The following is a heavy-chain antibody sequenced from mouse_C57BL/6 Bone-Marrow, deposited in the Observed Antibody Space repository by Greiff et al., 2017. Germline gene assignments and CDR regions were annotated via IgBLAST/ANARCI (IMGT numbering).Heavy chain of an antibody. V-gene: IGHV1-53*01. CDR1: GYTFTSYW. CDR2: INPSNGGT. D-gene: IGHD2-4*01. J-gene: IGHJ3*01. CDR3: ARSKRLRWFAY. Sequence: QVQLQQPGTELVKPGASVKLSCKASGYTFTSYWMHWVKQRPGQGLAWIGNINPSNGGTNYNEKFKSKATLTVDKSSSTAYLQLSSLTSADSAVDYCARSKRLRWFAYWGQGTLVTVSA.